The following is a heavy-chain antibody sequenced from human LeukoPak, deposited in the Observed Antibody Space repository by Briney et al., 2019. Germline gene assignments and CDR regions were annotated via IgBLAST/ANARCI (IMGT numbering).Heavy chain of an antibody. CDR1: GFTVGTNY. CDR2: ISSSSSYI. Sequence: PGGSLRLSCAASGFTVGTNYMSWVRQAPGKGLEWVSSISSSSSYIYYADSVKGRFTISRDNAKNTLYLQMSSLRAEDTAVYYCARVLTGSWDWFDPWGQGTLVTVSS. J-gene: IGHJ5*02. CDR3: ARVLTGSWDWFDP. V-gene: IGHV3-21*01. D-gene: IGHD2-8*02.